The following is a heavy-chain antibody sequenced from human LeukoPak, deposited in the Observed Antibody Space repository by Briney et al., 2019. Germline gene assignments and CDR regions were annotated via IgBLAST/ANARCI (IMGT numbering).Heavy chain of an antibody. J-gene: IGHJ4*02. CDR1: GGSISSGGYY. CDR2: IYYSGST. Sequence: SETLSLTCTVSGGSISSGGYYWSWIRQHPGTGLEWIGYIYYSGSTYYNPSLKSRVTISVDTSKNQFSLKLSSVTAADTAVYYCARGKKVVGAIGYWGQGTLVTVSS. D-gene: IGHD1-26*01. V-gene: IGHV4-31*03. CDR3: ARGKKVVGAIGY.